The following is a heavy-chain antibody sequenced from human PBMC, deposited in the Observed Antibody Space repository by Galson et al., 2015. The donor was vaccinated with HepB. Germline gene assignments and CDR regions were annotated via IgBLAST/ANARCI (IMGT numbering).Heavy chain of an antibody. Sequence: SLRLSCAASGFTFSSYGMHWVRQAPGKGLEWVAGIWKDGSNKYYADSVKGRFTISRDNSKNTLYLQVNSLRVEDTAVYYCAREKPTIVVAVFVYWGLGALVTVSS. CDR3: AREKPTIVVAVFVY. V-gene: IGHV3-33*01. CDR1: GFTFSSYG. CDR2: IWKDGSNK. J-gene: IGHJ4*02. D-gene: IGHD3-22*01.